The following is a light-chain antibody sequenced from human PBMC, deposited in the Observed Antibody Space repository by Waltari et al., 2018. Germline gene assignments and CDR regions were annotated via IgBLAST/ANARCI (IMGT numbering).Light chain of an antibody. J-gene: IGLJ2*01. V-gene: IGLV3-19*01. Sequence: SSDLTQDPSLSVAFGQTVRITCQGDRLSRYYASWYQQRPGQAPILVLYGPDNRPSGIPDRFSGSTSGNTASLTITGAQAEDEADYYCHSRETFSTRLFGGGTRLTV. CDR2: GPD. CDR3: HSRETFSTRL. CDR1: RLSRYY.